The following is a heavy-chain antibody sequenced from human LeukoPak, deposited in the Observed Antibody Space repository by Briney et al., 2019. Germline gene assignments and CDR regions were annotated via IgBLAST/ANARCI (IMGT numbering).Heavy chain of an antibody. CDR3: ARDKPNWAFDI. V-gene: IGHV3-66*01. D-gene: IGHD5-24*01. CDR2: IYSGGST. J-gene: IGHJ3*02. Sequence: PGGSLRLSCAASGFTVSSNYMSWVRQAPGKGLEWVSIIYSGGSTYYADSVKGRFTISRDNSKNTLYLQMNSLRAEDTAVYYCARDKPNWAFDIWGQGTMVTVSS. CDR1: GFTVSSNY.